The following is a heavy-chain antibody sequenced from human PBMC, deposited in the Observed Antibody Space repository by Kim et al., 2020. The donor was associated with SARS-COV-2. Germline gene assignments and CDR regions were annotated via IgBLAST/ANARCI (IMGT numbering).Heavy chain of an antibody. V-gene: IGHV4-38-2*02. J-gene: IGHJ4*02. CDR3: AREDTAMVGGGVGY. CDR1: GYSISSGYY. D-gene: IGHD5-18*01. CDR2: IYHSGST. Sequence: SETLSLTCTVSGYSISSGYYWGWIRQPPGKGLEWIGSIYHSGSTYYNPSLKSRVTISVDTSKNQFSLKLSSVTAADTAVYYCAREDTAMVGGGVGYWGQGTLVTVSS.